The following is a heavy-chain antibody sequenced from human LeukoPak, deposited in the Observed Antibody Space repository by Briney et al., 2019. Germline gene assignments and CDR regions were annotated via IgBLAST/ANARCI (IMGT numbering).Heavy chain of an antibody. Sequence: PGGSLRLSCAASGFTFSSYWMSWVRQAPGKGLEWVANIKQDGSEKYYVDSVKGRFTISRDNAKNSLYLQMNSLRAEDTAVYYCARDSITMVRGVIISHYYYYMDVWGKGTTVTISS. CDR2: IKQDGSEK. D-gene: IGHD3-10*01. CDR1: GFTFSSYW. V-gene: IGHV3-7*01. J-gene: IGHJ6*03. CDR3: ARDSITMVRGVIISHYYYYMDV.